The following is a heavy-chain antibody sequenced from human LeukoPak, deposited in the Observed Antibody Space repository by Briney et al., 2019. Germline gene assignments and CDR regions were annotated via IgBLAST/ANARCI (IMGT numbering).Heavy chain of an antibody. Sequence: GSLRLSCAASGFTFSSSAMSWVRQSPGKGLEWIGEINQSGNIKHNPSLKSRVTISVDTSKNQFSLRLSSVTAADTAVYYCTTGPDYYNSSSYYSRYWAQGTLVTVSS. V-gene: IGHV4-34*08. D-gene: IGHD3-22*01. CDR1: GFTFSSSA. CDR3: TTGPDYYNSSSYYSRY. CDR2: INQSGNI. J-gene: IGHJ4*02.